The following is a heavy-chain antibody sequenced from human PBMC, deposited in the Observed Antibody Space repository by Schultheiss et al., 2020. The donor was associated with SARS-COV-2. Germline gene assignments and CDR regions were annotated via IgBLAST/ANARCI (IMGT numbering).Heavy chain of an antibody. Sequence: SETLSLTCAVSGYSISSGYYWGWIRQPPGKGLEWIGSIYHSGSTYYNPSLKSRVTISLDTSKNQFSLKLSSVTAADTAVYYCARDYGDYVFDYWGQGTLVTVSS. D-gene: IGHD4-17*01. J-gene: IGHJ4*02. CDR3: ARDYGDYVFDY. CDR1: GYSISSGYY. CDR2: IYHSGST. V-gene: IGHV4-38-2*02.